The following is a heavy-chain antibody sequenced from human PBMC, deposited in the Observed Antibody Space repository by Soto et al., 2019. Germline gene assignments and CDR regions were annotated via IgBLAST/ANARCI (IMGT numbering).Heavy chain of an antibody. CDR2: INPSGGST. CDR3: ARRYCSGGSCYTGGDRDDY. J-gene: IGHJ4*02. D-gene: IGHD2-15*01. Sequence: QVQLVQSGAEVKKPGASVKVSCKASGYTFTSYYMHWVRQAPGQGLEWMGIINPSGGSTSYAQKCQGRVTMTRDTATSTVYMDLSSRRSEDTAVYYCARRYCSGGSCYTGGDRDDYWGQGTLVTVSS. CDR1: GYTFTSYY. V-gene: IGHV1-46*03.